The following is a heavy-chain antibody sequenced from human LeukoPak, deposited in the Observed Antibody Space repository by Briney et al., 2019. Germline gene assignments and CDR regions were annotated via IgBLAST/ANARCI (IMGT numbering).Heavy chain of an antibody. Sequence: SVKVSCKSSGGTFSSYAISWVRRAPGQGLEWMGRIIPILGIANYAQKFQGRVTITADKSTSTAYMELSSLRSEDTAVYYCARDNGYSGYAHGMDVWGQGTTVIVSS. CDR2: IIPILGIA. CDR3: ARDNGYSGYAHGMDV. J-gene: IGHJ6*02. CDR1: GGTFSSYA. V-gene: IGHV1-69*04. D-gene: IGHD5-12*01.